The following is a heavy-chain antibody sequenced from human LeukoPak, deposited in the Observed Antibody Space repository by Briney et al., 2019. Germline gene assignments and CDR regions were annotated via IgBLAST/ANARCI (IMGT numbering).Heavy chain of an antibody. J-gene: IGHJ5*02. D-gene: IGHD3/OR15-3a*01. CDR1: GGSISPYY. V-gene: IGHV4-59*01. Sequence: PSETLSLTCTVSGGSISPYYWTWIRQPPGKGLEWIGYVYYNGSTNYNPSLKSRITISVDTSKNQFSLRLKSVTAADTAVYYCARGPLSSRTTWTWFDPWGQGTLVTVSS. CDR3: ARGPLSSRTTWTWFDP. CDR2: VYYNGST.